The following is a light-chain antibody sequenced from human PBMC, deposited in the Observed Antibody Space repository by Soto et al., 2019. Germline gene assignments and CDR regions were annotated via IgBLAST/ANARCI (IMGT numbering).Light chain of an antibody. J-gene: IGKJ3*01. V-gene: IGKV1-5*01. CDR2: DAS. Sequence: DSQMTQSPSALSASGGDRVTSTCRASQSISSWLAWYQQKPGKAPKLLIYDASSLESGVPSRFSGSGSGTDFTLTISSLEPEDFAVYYCQQRSNWPITFGPGTKVDIK. CDR1: QSISSW. CDR3: QQRSNWPIT.